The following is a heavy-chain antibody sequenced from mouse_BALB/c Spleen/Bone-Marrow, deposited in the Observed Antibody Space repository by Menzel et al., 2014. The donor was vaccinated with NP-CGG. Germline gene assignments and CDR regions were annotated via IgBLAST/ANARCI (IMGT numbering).Heavy chain of an antibody. D-gene: IGHD2-10*02. V-gene: IGHV7-1*02. CDR2: SRNKAKDYTT. CDR1: GFTFSAFY. CDR3: ARDAGYGNYFSY. Sequence: EVQLQQSGGGLVQPGGSLRLSCATSGFTFSAFYMEWVRQPPGKRLEWIAASRNKAKDYTTEYSASVKGRFIVSRDTSQSILYLQMNALRAEDTAIYYCARDAGYGNYFSYWGQGTLVTVSA. J-gene: IGHJ3*01.